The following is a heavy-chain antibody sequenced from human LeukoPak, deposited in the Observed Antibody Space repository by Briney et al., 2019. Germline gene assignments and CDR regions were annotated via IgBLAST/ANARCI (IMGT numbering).Heavy chain of an antibody. J-gene: IGHJ4*02. Sequence: PGRSPRLSCAASGFTFSNFGMHWVRQAPGKGLEWVAVISHDGGNKYYADSVKGRFTISRDNSKNTLFLQMNSLRGEDTAMYYCAKDSRTYCGGDCYSFDYWGQGALVTVSS. CDR1: GFTFSNFG. D-gene: IGHD2-21*02. V-gene: IGHV3-30*18. CDR2: ISHDGGNK. CDR3: AKDSRTYCGGDCYSFDY.